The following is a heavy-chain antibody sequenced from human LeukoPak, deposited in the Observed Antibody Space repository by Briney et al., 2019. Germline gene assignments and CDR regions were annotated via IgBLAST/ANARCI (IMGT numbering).Heavy chain of an antibody. CDR3: AKAKGSSGWYGFDC. V-gene: IGHV3-53*01. CDR1: GFTVSSNY. Sequence: GGSLRLSCAASGFTVSSNYMSWVRQAPGKGLEWVSVIYSGGSTYYADSVKGRFTISRDNSKNTLYLQMNSLRAEDTAEYYCAKAKGSSGWYGFDCWGQGTLVTVSS. CDR2: IYSGGST. J-gene: IGHJ4*02. D-gene: IGHD6-19*01.